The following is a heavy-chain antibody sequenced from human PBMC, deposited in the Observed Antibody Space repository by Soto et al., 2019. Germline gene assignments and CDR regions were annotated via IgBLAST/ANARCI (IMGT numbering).Heavy chain of an antibody. Sequence: QVQLVESGGGVVQPGRSLRLSCAASGFTFSSYGIHWVRQAPGKGLEWVAVISYDGSNKYYADSVKGRFTISRDNSKNTLYLQMNSLRAEDTAVYYCARWDFSSGRFDYWGQGTLVTISS. CDR1: GFTFSSYG. CDR3: ARWDFSSGRFDY. CDR2: ISYDGSNK. J-gene: IGHJ4*02. V-gene: IGHV3-30*03. D-gene: IGHD3-22*01.